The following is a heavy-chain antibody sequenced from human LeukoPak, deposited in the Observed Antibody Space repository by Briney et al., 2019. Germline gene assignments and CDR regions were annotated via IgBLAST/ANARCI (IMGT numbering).Heavy chain of an antibody. CDR2: ISSSSSTI. CDR3: AKLGCSSTSCYADFDC. CDR1: GFTFSSYS. V-gene: IGHV3-48*01. Sequence: GGSLRLSCAASGFTFSSYSMNWVRQAPGKGLEWVSYISSSSSTIYYADSVKGRFTISRDNAKNSLYLQMNSLRAEDTAVYYCAKLGCSSTSCYADFDCWGQGTLVTVSS. D-gene: IGHD2-2*01. J-gene: IGHJ4*02.